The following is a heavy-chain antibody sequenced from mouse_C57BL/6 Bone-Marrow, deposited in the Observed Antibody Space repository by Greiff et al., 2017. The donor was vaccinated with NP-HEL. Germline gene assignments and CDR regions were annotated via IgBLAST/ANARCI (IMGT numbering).Heavy chain of an antibody. D-gene: IGHD2-12*01. V-gene: IGHV5-4*01. CDR1: GFTFSSYA. J-gene: IGHJ1*03. CDR3: ARDRGLLYQYFDV. Sequence: EVKLVESGGGLVKPGGSLKLSCAASGFTFSSYAMSWVRQTPEQRLEWVATISDGGSYTYYPDNVQGRFTISRDNATNNLYLQMSQLKSEDTAMYYCARDRGLLYQYFDVWGTGTAITVSS. CDR2: ISDGGSYT.